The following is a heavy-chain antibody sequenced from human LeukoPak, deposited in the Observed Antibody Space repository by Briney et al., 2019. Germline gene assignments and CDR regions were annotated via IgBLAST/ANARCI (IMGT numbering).Heavy chain of an antibody. CDR2: IIPIFGTA. CDR3: AREDDYGSSQPYTWFDP. Sequence: GASVKVSCKASGGTFSSYAISWVRQAPGQGLEWMGGIIPIFGTANYAQKFQGRVTITTDESTSTAYMELSSLRSEDTAVYYCAREDDYGSSQPYTWFDPWGQGTLVTVSS. J-gene: IGHJ5*02. D-gene: IGHD4-17*01. V-gene: IGHV1-69*05. CDR1: GGTFSSYA.